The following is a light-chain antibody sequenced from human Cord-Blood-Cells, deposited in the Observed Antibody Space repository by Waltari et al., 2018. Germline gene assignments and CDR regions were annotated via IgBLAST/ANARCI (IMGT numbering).Light chain of an antibody. V-gene: IGKV3-15*01. CDR3: QQYNNWPPWT. Sequence: EIVMTQSPVTLSVSPGDRANLSCRASQSVSSNLAWYQQKPGQAPRLLIYGASTRATGIPARFSGSGSGTEFTLTISSLQSEDFAVYYCQQYNNWPPWTFGQGTKVEIK. CDR1: QSVSSN. CDR2: GAS. J-gene: IGKJ1*01.